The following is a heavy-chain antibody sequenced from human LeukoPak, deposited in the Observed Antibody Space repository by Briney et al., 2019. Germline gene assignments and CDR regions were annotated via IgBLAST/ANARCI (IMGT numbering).Heavy chain of an antibody. CDR1: GFTFSSYE. D-gene: IGHD6-19*01. J-gene: IGHJ5*02. Sequence: GGSLRLSCVASGFTFSSYEMNWARQAPGKGLEWVSYINSDGKTIFYADSVKGRFTISRDNAKNSLYLQMNSLRAEDTAVYYCARDGGSSGWYVWFDPWGQGTLVTVSS. CDR2: INSDGKTI. CDR3: ARDGGSSGWYVWFDP. V-gene: IGHV3-48*03.